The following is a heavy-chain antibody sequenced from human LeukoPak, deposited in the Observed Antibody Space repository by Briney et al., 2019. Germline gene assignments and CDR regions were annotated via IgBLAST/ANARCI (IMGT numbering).Heavy chain of an antibody. CDR3: ARVRAAAAVDY. CDR2: INPNSGGT. V-gene: IGHV1-2*02. Sequence: ASVKVSCKASVYTFTGYYMHWVRPAPGQGLDWMGWINPNSGGTNYAQKFQGRVTMTRDTSISTAYMELSRLRSDDTAVYYWARVRAAAAVDYWGQGTLVTVSS. J-gene: IGHJ4*02. CDR1: VYTFTGYY. D-gene: IGHD6-13*01.